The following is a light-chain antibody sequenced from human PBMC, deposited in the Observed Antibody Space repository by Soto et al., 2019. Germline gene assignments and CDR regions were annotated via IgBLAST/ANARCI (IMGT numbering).Light chain of an antibody. J-gene: IGLJ1*01. CDR3: CSYAGSLYV. Sequence: QSVLTQPRSVSGSPGQSVTISCTGTSSDVGGYNYVSWYQQHPGKAPKFMIYDVSKRPSGVPDRFSGSKSGNTASLTISGLQAEDEADYYCCSYAGSLYVLGTGTKLTVL. CDR1: SSDVGGYNY. V-gene: IGLV2-11*01. CDR2: DVS.